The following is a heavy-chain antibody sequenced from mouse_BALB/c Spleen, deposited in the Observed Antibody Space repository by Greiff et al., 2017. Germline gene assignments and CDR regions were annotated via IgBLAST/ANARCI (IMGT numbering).Heavy chain of an antibody. V-gene: IGHV5-6*01. CDR2: ISSGGSYT. D-gene: IGHD2-4*01. CDR1: GFTFSSYG. CDR3: GDYDENVAY. Sequence: EVQLVESGGDLVKPGGSLKLSCAASGFTFSSYGMSWVRQTPDKRLEWVATISSGGSYTYYPDSVKGRFTISRDNAKNTLYLQMSSLKSEDTAMYYCGDYDENVAYWGQGTLVTVSA. J-gene: IGHJ3*01.